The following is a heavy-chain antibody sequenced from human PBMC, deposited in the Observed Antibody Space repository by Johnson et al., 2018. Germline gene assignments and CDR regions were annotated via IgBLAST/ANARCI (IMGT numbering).Heavy chain of an antibody. J-gene: IGHJ6*02. CDR1: GFTFSSYS. D-gene: IGHD3-10*01. Sequence: EVQLVESGGGLVKPGGSLRLSCVASGFTFSSYSMNWVRQAPGKGLEWVSSISSSSTYKWYADSVKGPFTISRDNAKNSLYLQMNSLRAEATAVYYCVRGSSGYYGKDVWGQGTTVTVSS. CDR3: VRGSSGYYGKDV. CDR2: ISSSSTYK. V-gene: IGHV3-21*01.